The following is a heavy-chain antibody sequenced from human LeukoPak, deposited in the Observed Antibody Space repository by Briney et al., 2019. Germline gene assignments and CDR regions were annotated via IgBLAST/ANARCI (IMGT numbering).Heavy chain of an antibody. D-gene: IGHD1-14*01. J-gene: IGHJ5*02. Sequence: SETLSLTCTVSGGSISSSNYYWGWIRLPPGKGLEWIGSIYYSGNTYYSPSLKSRGTISVDTSKNQFSLKVNSVTAADTAVYYCARHSGGLTGTTDWFDPWGQGTVVTVSS. CDR3: ARHSGGLTGTTDWFDP. CDR2: IYYSGNT. CDR1: GGSISSSNYY. V-gene: IGHV4-39*01.